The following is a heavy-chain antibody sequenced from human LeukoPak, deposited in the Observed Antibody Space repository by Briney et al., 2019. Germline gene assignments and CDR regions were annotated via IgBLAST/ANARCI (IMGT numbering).Heavy chain of an antibody. J-gene: IGHJ4*02. V-gene: IGHV1-46*01. CDR1: GYTFASYY. Sequence: ASVKVSCKASGYTFASYYIHWVRQAPGQGLEWMGIINPSGGSTRYAQKFQGRVTMTRDMSTGTGYMELRSLRSDDTAVYYCARSYCGGDCYRKYYFDYWGQGTLVTVSS. D-gene: IGHD2-21*02. CDR3: ARSYCGGDCYRKYYFDY. CDR2: INPSGGST.